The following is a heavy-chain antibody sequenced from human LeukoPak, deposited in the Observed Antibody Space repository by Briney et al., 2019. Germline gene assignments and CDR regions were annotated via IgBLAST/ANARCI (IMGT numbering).Heavy chain of an antibody. CDR2: IYTSGST. D-gene: IGHD3-9*01. Sequence: SQTLSLTCTVSGGSISSGSYYWSWIRQPAGKGLEWIGRIYTSGSTNYNPSLKSRVTISVDTSKNRFSLKLSSVTAADTAVYYCARPTTIDAFDIWGQGTMVTVSS. CDR1: GGSISSGSYY. V-gene: IGHV4-61*02. J-gene: IGHJ3*02. CDR3: ARPTTIDAFDI.